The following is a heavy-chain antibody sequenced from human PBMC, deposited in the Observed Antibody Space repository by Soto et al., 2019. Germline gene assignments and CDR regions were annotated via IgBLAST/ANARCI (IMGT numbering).Heavy chain of an antibody. J-gene: IGHJ6*03. V-gene: IGHV1-18*01. CDR2: ISAYNGNT. D-gene: IGHD3-3*01. CDR3: ARACLYYDFWSGYYPYYYYMDV. CDR1: GYTFTSYG. Sequence: GASVKVSCKASGYTFTSYGISWVRQAPGQGHEWMGWISAYNGNTNYAQKLQGRGTMTTDTSTSTAYMELRSLRSDDTAVYYCARACLYYDFWSGYYPYYYYMDVWGKGTTVTVS.